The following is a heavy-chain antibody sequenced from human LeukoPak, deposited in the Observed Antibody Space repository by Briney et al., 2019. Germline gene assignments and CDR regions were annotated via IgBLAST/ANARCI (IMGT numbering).Heavy chain of an antibody. CDR1: GGSISSSNYY. J-gene: IGHJ4*01. D-gene: IGHD4-17*01. CDR3: AXXXYGXXHY. V-gene: IGHV4-39*01. Sequence: SETLSLTCTVSGGSISSSNYYWGWIRQPPGKGLEWIGSMYYGGSTNYNPSLKSRVTISVDTSKNQFSLKLSSVTAADTAVYYCAXXXYGXXHYWXHGTLVTVSS. CDR2: MYYGGST.